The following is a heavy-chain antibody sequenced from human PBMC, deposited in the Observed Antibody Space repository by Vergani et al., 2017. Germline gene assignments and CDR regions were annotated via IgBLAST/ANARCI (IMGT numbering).Heavy chain of an antibody. CDR3: ARIVSPRARLVTPAFDY. Sequence: VQLLESGGGLVQPGGSLRLSCAASGFTFSSYAMSWVRQAPGKGLEWVAVISYDGSNKYYADSVKGRFTISRDNSKNTLYLQMNSLRAEDTAVYYCARIVSPRARLVTPAFDYWGQGTLVTVSS. CDR2: ISYDGSNK. V-gene: IGHV3-30-3*01. CDR1: GFTFSSYA. D-gene: IGHD3-9*01. J-gene: IGHJ4*02.